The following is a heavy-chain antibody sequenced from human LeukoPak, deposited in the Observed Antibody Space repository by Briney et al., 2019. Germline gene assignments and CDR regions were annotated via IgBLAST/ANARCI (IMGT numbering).Heavy chain of an antibody. CDR2: INHSGIT. CDR1: GGSFSGYY. CDR3: ARGLRGYSYGYVPWELSYYMDV. J-gene: IGHJ6*03. V-gene: IGHV4-34*01. D-gene: IGHD5-18*01. Sequence: SETLSRTCAVYGGSFSGYYWSWIRQPPGKGLEWIGEINHSGITNYNPSLKSRVTISVDTSKNQFSLKLSSVTAADTAVYYCARGLRGYSYGYVPWELSYYMDVWGKGTTVTISS.